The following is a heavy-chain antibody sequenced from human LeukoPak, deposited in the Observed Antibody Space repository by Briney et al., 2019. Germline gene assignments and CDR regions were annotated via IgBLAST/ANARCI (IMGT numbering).Heavy chain of an antibody. V-gene: IGHV7-4-1*02. J-gene: IGHJ5*02. Sequence: ASVMVSCKASGYTFTTYAINWVRQVPGQGLEWMGWINTNTGNPTYAQGFTGRFVFSLDTSVSTAYLEISSLKAEDTAVYYCARRTRQLLVFWFDPWGQGTLVTVSS. D-gene: IGHD6-19*01. CDR1: GYTFTTYA. CDR2: INTNTGNP. CDR3: ARRTRQLLVFWFDP.